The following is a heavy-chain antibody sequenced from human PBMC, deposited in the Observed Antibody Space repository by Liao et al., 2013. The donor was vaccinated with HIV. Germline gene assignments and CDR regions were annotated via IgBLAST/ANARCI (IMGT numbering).Heavy chain of an antibody. V-gene: IGHV4-59*01. CDR2: ISHSGFT. CDR3: GRLGQPSGDVYTGGYYYMDV. Sequence: QVQLQESGPGLVKPSETLSLTCTVSGGSISSYYWSWIRQPPGKGLEWIGHISHSGFTNNNPSLKSRATISIDQSSNQFSLDLSSVTAADTAVYYCGRLGQPSGDVYTGGYYYMDVWGKGTTVTVSS. D-gene: IGHD3-10*01. J-gene: IGHJ6*03. CDR1: GGSISSYY.